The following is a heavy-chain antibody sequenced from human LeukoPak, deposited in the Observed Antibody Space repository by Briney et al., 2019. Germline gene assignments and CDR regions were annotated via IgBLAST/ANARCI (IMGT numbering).Heavy chain of an antibody. D-gene: IGHD5-12*01. J-gene: IGHJ4*02. CDR1: GFTFSSYS. V-gene: IGHV3-21*01. CDR2: ISSSSSYI. Sequence: GGSLRLSCAASGFTFSSYSMNWVRQAPGKGLEWVSSISSSSSYIYYADSVKGRFTISRDNAKNSLYLQMNSLRAEDTAVYYCARVRRYSGYEDSDYWGQGTLVTVSS. CDR3: ARVRRYSGYEDSDY.